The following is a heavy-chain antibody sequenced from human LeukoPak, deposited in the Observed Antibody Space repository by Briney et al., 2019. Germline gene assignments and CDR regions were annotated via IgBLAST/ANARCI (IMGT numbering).Heavy chain of an antibody. CDR2: INHSGST. Sequence: PSETLSLTCAASGGSFSGYYWSWIRQPPGKGLEWIGEINHSGSTNYNPSLKSRVTISVDTSKNQFSLKLSSVTAADTAVYYCARGILGYCSGGSCYSFPHWGQGTLVTVSS. V-gene: IGHV4-34*01. J-gene: IGHJ1*01. CDR3: ARGILGYCSGGSCYSFPH. D-gene: IGHD2-15*01. CDR1: GGSFSGYY.